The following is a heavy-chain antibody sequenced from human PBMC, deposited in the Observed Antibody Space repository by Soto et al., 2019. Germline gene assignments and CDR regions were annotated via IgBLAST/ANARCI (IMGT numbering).Heavy chain of an antibody. D-gene: IGHD2-15*01. Sequence: PSGTLSLTCTVSGGSISSYYWSWIRQPPGKGLEWIGYIYYTGSTLYNPSLRSRVTVSLDTSKSQFSLKLTSVTAADTAVYYCATGGASSKPFDYWGQGALVTVSS. CDR1: GGSISSYY. CDR2: IYYTGST. J-gene: IGHJ4*02. V-gene: IGHV4-59*01. CDR3: ATGGASSKPFDY.